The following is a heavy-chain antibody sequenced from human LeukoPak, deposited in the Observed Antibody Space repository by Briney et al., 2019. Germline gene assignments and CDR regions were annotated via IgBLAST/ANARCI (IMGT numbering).Heavy chain of an antibody. CDR2: MYPGDSDT. J-gene: IGHJ4*02. Sequence: GESLKISCKGSGYSFTIYWIGWVRQMPGKGLEWMGIMYPGDSDTRYSPSFQGQITISADKSISTTYLQWSSLKASDTAIYYCTASTYGSGSYVAFDSWGQGTLVSVSS. CDR3: TASTYGSGSYVAFDS. V-gene: IGHV5-51*01. CDR1: GYSFTIYW. D-gene: IGHD3-10*01.